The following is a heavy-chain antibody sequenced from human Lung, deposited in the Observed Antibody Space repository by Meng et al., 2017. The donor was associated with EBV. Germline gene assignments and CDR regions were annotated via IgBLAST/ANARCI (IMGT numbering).Heavy chain of an antibody. CDR1: GYSFTSYW. CDR3: ARYKGLYGYYYFDY. J-gene: IGHJ4*02. Sequence: VQLVKSGAEVKKPXESLKTXCQGSGYSFTSYWIGWVRQMPGKGLEWMGIIYPGDSDTRYSPSFQGQVTISADKSISTAYLQWSSLKASDTAMYYCARYKGLYGYYYFDYWGQGTLVTVSS. CDR2: IYPGDSDT. D-gene: IGHD3-3*01. V-gene: IGHV5-51*01.